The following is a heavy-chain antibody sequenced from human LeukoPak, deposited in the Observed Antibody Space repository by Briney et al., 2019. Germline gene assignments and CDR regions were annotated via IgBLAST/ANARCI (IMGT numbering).Heavy chain of an antibody. CDR3: AKDGVGEMATIINY. CDR2: IRYDGSNK. Sequence: GGSLRFSCAASGFTFSSYGMHWVRQAPGKGLEWVAFIRYDGSNKYYADSVKGRFTISRDNSKNTLYLQMNSLRAEDTAVYYCAKDGVGEMATIINYWGQGTLVTVSS. J-gene: IGHJ4*02. D-gene: IGHD5-24*01. CDR1: GFTFSSYG. V-gene: IGHV3-30*02.